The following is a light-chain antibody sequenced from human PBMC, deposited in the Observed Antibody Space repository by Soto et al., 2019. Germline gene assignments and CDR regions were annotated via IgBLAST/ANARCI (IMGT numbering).Light chain of an antibody. CDR2: GAS. Sequence: EIVMTQSPATLSVSPGERATLSCRASQSVSSNLAWYQQKPGQAPRLLISGASTRATGIPARFSGSGSGTEFAHTISSLQSEDFAVYYCQHYNDWPPWTFGQGTKVEIK. CDR1: QSVSSN. V-gene: IGKV3-15*01. J-gene: IGKJ1*01. CDR3: QHYNDWPPWT.